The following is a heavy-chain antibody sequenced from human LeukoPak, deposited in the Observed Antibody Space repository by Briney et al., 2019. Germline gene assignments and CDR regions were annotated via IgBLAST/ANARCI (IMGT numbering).Heavy chain of an antibody. V-gene: IGHV4-34*01. CDR3: ARGTIFGVVIMGYYFDY. D-gene: IGHD3-3*01. J-gene: IGHJ4*02. CDR2: INHSGST. Sequence: SETLSLTCAVYGGSFSGYYWSWIRQPPGKGLEWIGEINHSGSTNYNPSLKSRVTISVDTSKNQFSLKLSSVTAADTAVYYCARGTIFGVVIMGYYFDYWGQGTLVTVSS. CDR1: GGSFSGYY.